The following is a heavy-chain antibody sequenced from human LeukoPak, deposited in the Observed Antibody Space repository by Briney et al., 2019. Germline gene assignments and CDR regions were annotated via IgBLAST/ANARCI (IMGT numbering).Heavy chain of an antibody. D-gene: IGHD6-19*01. J-gene: IGHJ4*02. CDR1: GGTFSSYA. V-gene: IGHV1-69*04. CDR3: ASNPQHSSGRPKNYYFDY. CDR2: IIPILGIA. Sequence: ASVKVSCKASGGTFSSYAISWVRQAPGQGLEWMGRIIPILGIANYAQKFQGRVTITADKSTSTAYMELRSLRSEDTAVYYCASNPQHSSGRPKNYYFDYWGQGTLVTVSS.